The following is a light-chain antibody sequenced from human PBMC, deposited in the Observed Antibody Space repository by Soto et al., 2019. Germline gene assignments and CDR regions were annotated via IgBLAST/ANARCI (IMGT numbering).Light chain of an antibody. J-gene: IGKJ2*01. CDR3: QEYCNSPFT. V-gene: IGKV3-20*01. CDR2: GAS. CDR1: QSVSSSY. Sequence: EIVLTQSPGTLSLSPGERATLSCRASQSVSSSYLAWYQQKPGQAPRLLIYGASSRATGIPDRLSGSGSGTGFTLTISSLEPEACPVYYDQEYCNSPFTFGRGTKLEIK.